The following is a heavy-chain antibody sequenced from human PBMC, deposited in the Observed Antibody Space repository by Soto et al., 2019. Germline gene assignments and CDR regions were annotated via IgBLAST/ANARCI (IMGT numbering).Heavy chain of an antibody. J-gene: IGHJ5*02. Sequence: QVQLVQSGAEVKKPGSSVKVSCKASGGTFSSYAITWVRQAPGQGLEWMGGIIPIFGTANYAQKFQGRVTITADESTSXTYMELSSLRSEDTAVYYCARDRGPRSGYYPHWFDPWGQGTLVTVSS. CDR3: ARDRGPRSGYYPHWFDP. CDR1: GGTFSSYA. D-gene: IGHD3-22*01. CDR2: IIPIFGTA. V-gene: IGHV1-69*12.